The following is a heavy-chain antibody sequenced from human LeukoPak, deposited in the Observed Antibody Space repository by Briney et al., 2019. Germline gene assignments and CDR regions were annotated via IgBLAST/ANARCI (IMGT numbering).Heavy chain of an antibody. Sequence: GGSLRLSCAASGFTFSSYWMSWVRQAPGKGLEWVSFIGGSGTHTNYADSVRGRFTISRDNAKNSLYLQMNSLRVEDTAVYYCARSPGPGTLDNWGQGTLVTVSS. CDR2: IGGSGTHT. D-gene: IGHD6-13*01. CDR1: GFTFSSYW. V-gene: IGHV3-21*05. CDR3: ARSPGPGTLDN. J-gene: IGHJ4*02.